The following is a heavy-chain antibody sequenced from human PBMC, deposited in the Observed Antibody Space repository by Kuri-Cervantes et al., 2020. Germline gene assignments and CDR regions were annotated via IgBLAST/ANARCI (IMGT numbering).Heavy chain of an antibody. V-gene: IGHV4-39*01. J-gene: IGHJ5*02. D-gene: IGHD3-22*01. CDR1: GGSISSSSYY. CDR3: ARRAHYYDSSGYYLSWFDP. CDR2: IYYSGST. Sequence: SETLSLTCTVSGGSISSSSYYWGWIRQPPGKGLEWIGGIYYSGSTYYNPSLKSRVTISVDTSKNQFSLKLSSVTAADTAVYYCARRAHYYDSSGYYLSWFDPWGQGTLVTVSS.